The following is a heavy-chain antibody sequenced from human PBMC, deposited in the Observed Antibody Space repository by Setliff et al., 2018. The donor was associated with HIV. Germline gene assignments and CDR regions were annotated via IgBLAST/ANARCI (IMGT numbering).Heavy chain of an antibody. V-gene: IGHV4-59*11. CDR3: ARSTVGAGASFP. CDR1: GDSINTHY. Sequence: PETLSLTCTVSGDSINTHYWSWIRQPPGKGLEWIGCISHSGNTNFNPSLNSRVTISLDTSKNQFSLRLTSLTAADTAIYYCARSTVGAGASFPWGRGILVTVSS. J-gene: IGHJ5*02. CDR2: ISHSGNT. D-gene: IGHD1-26*01.